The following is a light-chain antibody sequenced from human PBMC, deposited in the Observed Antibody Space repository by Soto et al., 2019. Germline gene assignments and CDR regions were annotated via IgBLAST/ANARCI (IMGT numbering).Light chain of an antibody. CDR1: QAIFTF. Sequence: DIPVTQSPSSLSASVGDRVTITCRSSQAIFTFLHWYQQKEGKAPRFLIYATSNLQSGVPSRFSGTGSGTEFTLTISSLQPEDFATYFCQQGYSLPITFGQGTRRDIK. CDR3: QQGYSLPIT. CDR2: ATS. J-gene: IGKJ5*01. V-gene: IGKV1-39*01.